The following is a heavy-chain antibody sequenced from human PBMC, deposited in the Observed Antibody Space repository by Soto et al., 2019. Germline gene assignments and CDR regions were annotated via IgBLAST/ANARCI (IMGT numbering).Heavy chain of an antibody. CDR1: GFPFGPST. CDR2: ISVSVGST. V-gene: IGHV3-23*01. Sequence: TGGSLSLSCGVSGFPFGPSTMSWVRQAPGKGLEWVSTISVSVGSTYYADSVQGRFTVSSDISDNTLFLQMTSLTAEDTAVYFCAKRDVPDPRSNAYDYDHWGRGVLVTVSS. J-gene: IGHJ4*02. D-gene: IGHD2-21*02. CDR3: AKRDVPDPRSNAYDYDH.